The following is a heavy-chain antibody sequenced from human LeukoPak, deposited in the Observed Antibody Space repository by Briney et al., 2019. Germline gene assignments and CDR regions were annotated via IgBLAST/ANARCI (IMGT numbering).Heavy chain of an antibody. V-gene: IGHV4-34*01. J-gene: IGHJ6*03. CDR2: INHSGST. Sequence: KPSETLSLTCAVYGGSFSGYYWSWIRQPPGKGLEWIGEINHSGSTNYNPSLKSRVTISVDTSKNQFSLKLSSVTAADTAVYYCARSYGSGSYIYYYYYMDVWGKGTTVTVSS. CDR1: GGSFSGYY. CDR3: ARSYGSGSYIYYYYYMDV. D-gene: IGHD3-10*01.